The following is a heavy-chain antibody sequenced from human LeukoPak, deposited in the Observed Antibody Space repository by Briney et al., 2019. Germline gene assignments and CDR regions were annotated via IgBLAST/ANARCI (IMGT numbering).Heavy chain of an antibody. CDR2: ISGSGGST. CDR3: AKSGRDGYLRGYFDY. Sequence: GGSLRLSCAASGFTFSSYAMSWVRQAPGKGLEWVSAISGSGGSTYYADSVKGRFTISRDNSKNTLYLQMNSLRAEDTAVYYCAKSGRDGYLRGYFDYWGQGTLVTVSS. D-gene: IGHD5-24*01. CDR1: GFTFSSYA. J-gene: IGHJ4*02. V-gene: IGHV3-23*01.